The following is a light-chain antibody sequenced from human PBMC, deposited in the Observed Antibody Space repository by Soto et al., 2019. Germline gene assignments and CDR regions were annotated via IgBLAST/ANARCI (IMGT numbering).Light chain of an antibody. V-gene: IGKV3-20*01. J-gene: IGKJ3*01. CDR2: GAS. CDR1: QSVSSSY. Sequence: EIVLTQSPGTLSLSPGERATLSCRASQSVSSSYLAWYQQKPGQAPRLLIYGASSRATGIPDRFSGSGSGTDFTLTISRLELEDFAVYYCQQYCSSPRFTFGPGTNVDIK. CDR3: QQYCSSPRFT.